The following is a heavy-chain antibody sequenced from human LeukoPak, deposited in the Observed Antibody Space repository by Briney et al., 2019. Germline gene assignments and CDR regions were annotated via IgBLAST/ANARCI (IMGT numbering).Heavy chain of an antibody. Sequence: PGGSLRLSCAASGFTFSSYWMSWVRQAPGKGLEGVANIKQDGSEKYYVDSVKGRFTISRDNAKNSLYLQMNSLRAEDTAVYYCARDYYGFDFGLDVWGQGTTVTVSS. CDR3: ARDYYGFDFGLDV. V-gene: IGHV3-7*01. J-gene: IGHJ6*02. CDR2: IKQDGSEK. CDR1: GFTFSSYW. D-gene: IGHD3-10*01.